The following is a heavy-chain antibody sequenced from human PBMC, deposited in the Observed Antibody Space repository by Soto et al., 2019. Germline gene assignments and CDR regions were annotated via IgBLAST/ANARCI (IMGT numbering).Heavy chain of an antibody. Sequence: EVQLLESGGGLVQPGGSLRLSCAASGFTLSSYAMSWVRQAPGKGLEWVSAISGSGGTTYYADSVKGRFTIARDTSKNSLYLQMNSPRAEDTAVYYCAKVERYYYDSSGYYSSPLFWGQGTLVNVSS. V-gene: IGHV3-23*01. CDR2: ISGSGGTT. CDR1: GFTLSSYA. D-gene: IGHD3-22*01. J-gene: IGHJ4*02. CDR3: AKVERYYYDSSGYYSSPLF.